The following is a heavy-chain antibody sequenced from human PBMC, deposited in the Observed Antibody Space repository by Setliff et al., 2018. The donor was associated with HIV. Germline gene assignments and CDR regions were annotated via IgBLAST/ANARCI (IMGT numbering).Heavy chain of an antibody. CDR1: GYTFTSHD. Sequence: ASVKVSCKASGYTFTSHDINWVRQATGQGLEWMGWMNPNSGNIDYAQKFQGRVTITADESTSTVYMELSSLRSEDTAVYYCARVVITFGDIIVTPGAFDIWGPGTKVTVSS. CDR3: ARVVITFGDIIVTPGAFDI. V-gene: IGHV1-8*01. D-gene: IGHD3-16*02. CDR2: MNPNSGNI. J-gene: IGHJ3*02.